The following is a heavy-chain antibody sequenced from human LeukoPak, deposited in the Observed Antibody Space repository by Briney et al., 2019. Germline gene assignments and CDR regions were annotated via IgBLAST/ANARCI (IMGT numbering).Heavy chain of an antibody. CDR2: IWYDGSNK. CDR3: ARGYYYGSGPDAFDI. V-gene: IGHV3-33*01. J-gene: IGHJ3*02. D-gene: IGHD3-10*01. Sequence: GGSLRLSCAASGFTFSSYGMHWVRQAPGKGLEWVAVIWYDGSNKYYADSVKGRFTISRDNSKNTLYLQMNSLRAEDTAVYYCARGYYYGSGPDAFDIWGQGTMVTVSS. CDR1: GFTFSSYG.